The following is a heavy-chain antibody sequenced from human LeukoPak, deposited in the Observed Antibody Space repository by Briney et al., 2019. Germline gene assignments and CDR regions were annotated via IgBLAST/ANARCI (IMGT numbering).Heavy chain of an antibody. Sequence: GGSLRLSCAASGFTFSDYYMSWIRQAPGKGLEWVSYISSSGSTIYYADSVKGRFTISRDNAKNSLYLQMNSLRAEDTAVYYCAKNPDDYYGSGNYYVYWGHGTLVTVSS. V-gene: IGHV3-11*04. D-gene: IGHD3-10*01. CDR2: ISSSGSTI. CDR3: AKNPDDYYGSGNYYVY. CDR1: GFTFSDYY. J-gene: IGHJ4*01.